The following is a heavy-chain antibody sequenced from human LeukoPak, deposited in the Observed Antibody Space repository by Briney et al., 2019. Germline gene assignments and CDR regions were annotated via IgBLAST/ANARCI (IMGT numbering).Heavy chain of an antibody. J-gene: IGHJ6*03. CDR3: ARGARGYKTAAGTGKGTYYYYYMDV. Sequence: SETLSLTCTVSGGSISSGDYYWSWIRQPPGKGLEWIGYIYYSGSTYYNPSLKSRVTISVDTSKNQFSLKLSSVTAADTAVYYCARGARGYKTAAGTGKGTYYYYYMDVWGKGTTVTVSS. CDR1: GGSISSGDYY. D-gene: IGHD6-13*01. CDR2: IYYSGST. V-gene: IGHV4-30-4*02.